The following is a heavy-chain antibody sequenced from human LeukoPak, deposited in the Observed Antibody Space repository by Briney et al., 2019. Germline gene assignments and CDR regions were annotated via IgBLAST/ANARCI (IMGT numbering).Heavy chain of an antibody. Sequence: PSETLSLTCAVSGGSISSSNWWSWVRQPPGKGLEWIGEIYHSGSTYYNPSLKSRVTISVDTSKNQFSLKLSSVTAADTAVYYCARHASDYDILTGYYPDYWGQGTLVTVSS. CDR2: IYHSGST. CDR1: GGSISSSNW. D-gene: IGHD3-9*01. J-gene: IGHJ4*02. CDR3: ARHASDYDILTGYYPDY. V-gene: IGHV4-4*02.